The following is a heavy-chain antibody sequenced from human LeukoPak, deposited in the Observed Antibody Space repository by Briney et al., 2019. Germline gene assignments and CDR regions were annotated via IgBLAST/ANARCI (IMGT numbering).Heavy chain of an antibody. CDR1: GGSISSGSYY. V-gene: IGHV4-61*02. D-gene: IGHD3-10*02. Sequence: PSETLSLTCTVSGGSISSGSYYWSWIRQPAGKGLEWIGRIYTSGSTNYNPSLKSRVTISVDTSKNQFSLKLSSVTAADTAVYYCARVYSAARPFDFWGQGTLVTVSS. CDR2: IYTSGST. CDR3: ARVYSAARPFDF. J-gene: IGHJ4*02.